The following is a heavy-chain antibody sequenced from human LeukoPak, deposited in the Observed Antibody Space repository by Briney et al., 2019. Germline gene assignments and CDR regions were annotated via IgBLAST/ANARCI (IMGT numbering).Heavy chain of an antibody. Sequence: GGSLRLSCAASGFTFNNYSMSWVRQAPGKGLEWVSFISGNGGRTDYAESVKGRFTISRDNSKKMVYLQMNSLRDEDTATYYCAKDPNGDYVGTFDMWGQGTMVTVSS. CDR2: ISGNGGRT. D-gene: IGHD4-17*01. CDR3: AKDPNGDYVGTFDM. CDR1: GFTFNNYS. V-gene: IGHV3-23*01. J-gene: IGHJ3*02.